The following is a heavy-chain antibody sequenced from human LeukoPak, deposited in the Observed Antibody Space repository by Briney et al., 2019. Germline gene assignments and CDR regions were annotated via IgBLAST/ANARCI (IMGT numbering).Heavy chain of an antibody. CDR1: GGSISSSNW. CDR3: AREATMVRGVISYYYYGMDV. V-gene: IGHV4-4*02. Sequence: SETLSLTCAVSGGSISSSNWWSWVRLPPGKGLEWIGEIYHSGSTNYNPSLKSRVTISVDKSKNQFSLKLSSVTAADTAVYYCAREATMVRGVISYYYYGMDVWGKGTTVTVSS. D-gene: IGHD3-10*01. CDR2: IYHSGST. J-gene: IGHJ6*04.